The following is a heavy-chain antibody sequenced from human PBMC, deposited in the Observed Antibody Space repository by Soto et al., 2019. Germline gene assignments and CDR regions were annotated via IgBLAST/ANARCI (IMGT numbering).Heavy chain of an antibody. V-gene: IGHV1-18*01. CDR3: AREGQQLPAERAYYYYGMDV. J-gene: IGHJ6*02. CDR2: ISAYNGNT. Sequence: GASVKVSCKASGYTFTSYGISWVRQAPGQGLEWMGWISAYNGNTNYAQKLQGRVTMTTDTSTSTAYMELRSLRSDDTAVYYCAREGQQLPAERAYYYYGMDVWGQGTTVTVSS. D-gene: IGHD6-13*01. CDR1: GYTFTSYG.